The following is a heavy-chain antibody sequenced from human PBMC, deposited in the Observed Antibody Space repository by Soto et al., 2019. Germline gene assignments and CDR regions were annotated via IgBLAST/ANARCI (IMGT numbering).Heavy chain of an antibody. V-gene: IGHV3-30*18. CDR2: ISYDVSNK. J-gene: IGHJ4*02. Sequence: GGSLRLSCAASGFTFSSYGMHWVRQAPGKGLEWVAVISYDVSNKYYADSVKGRFTISRDNSKNTLYLQMNSLRAEDTAVYYCAKVGSAAAGYYFDYWGQGTLVTVSS. D-gene: IGHD6-13*01. CDR1: GFTFSSYG. CDR3: AKVGSAAAGYYFDY.